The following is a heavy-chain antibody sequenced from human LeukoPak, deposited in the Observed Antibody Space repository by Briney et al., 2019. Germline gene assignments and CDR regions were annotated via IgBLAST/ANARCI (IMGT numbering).Heavy chain of an antibody. J-gene: IGHJ4*02. CDR2: INPSGGAT. V-gene: IGHV1-46*01. Sequence: ASVKVSCKASGYSFTNYYVHWVRQAPGQGLEWMGVINPSGGATSYAQKFQGRVTMTRDTSTSALSMEPSSLRSDDTAVYYCARLVYASGSNYFDYWGQGTLVTVSS. D-gene: IGHD3-10*01. CDR3: ARLVYASGSNYFDY. CDR1: GYSFTNYY.